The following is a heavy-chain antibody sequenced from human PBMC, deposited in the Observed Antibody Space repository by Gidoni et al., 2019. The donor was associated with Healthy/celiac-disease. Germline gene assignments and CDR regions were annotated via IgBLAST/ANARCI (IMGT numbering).Heavy chain of an antibody. CDR3: AKDQIAVAMGGDWFDP. J-gene: IGHJ5*02. D-gene: IGHD6-19*01. V-gene: IGHV3-43*02. Sequence: EVQLVESGGGVVQPGGSLRLSCAASGSTFDDSAMHWVRQAPGKGLEWVSLISGDGGSTYYADSVKGRFTSSRDNSKNSLYLQMNSLRTEDTALYYCAKDQIAVAMGGDWFDPWGQGTLVTVSS. CDR1: GSTFDDSA. CDR2: ISGDGGST.